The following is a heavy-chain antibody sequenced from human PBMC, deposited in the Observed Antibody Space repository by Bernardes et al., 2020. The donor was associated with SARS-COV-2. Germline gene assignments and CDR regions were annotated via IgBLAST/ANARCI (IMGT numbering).Heavy chain of an antibody. D-gene: IGHD3-22*01. CDR3: ALPPTNYDRYGMDL. V-gene: IGHV1-2*02. CDR1: GYTFTGYY. Sequence: ASVKDSCKASGYTFTGYYIHWVRQAPGQGLEWMGWINPNSGGTNYEQKFQGRVTMTRDTSISTAYMELSRLRSDDTAVYYCALPPTNYDRYGMDLWGQGTTVTVSS. CDR2: INPNSGGT. J-gene: IGHJ6*02.